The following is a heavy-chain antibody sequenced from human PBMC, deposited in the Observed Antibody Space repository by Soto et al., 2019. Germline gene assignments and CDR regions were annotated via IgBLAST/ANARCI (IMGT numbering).Heavy chain of an antibody. CDR2: IWYDGSNK. D-gene: IGHD2-15*01. J-gene: IGHJ3*02. V-gene: IGHV3-33*01. CDR1: GFTFSSYG. CDR3: ARDAKDIVVVVAATGDAFDI. Sequence: QVQLVESGGGVVQPGRSLRLSCAASGFTFSSYGMHWVRQAPGKGLEWVAVIWYDGSNKYYADSVKGRFTISRDNSKNTLYLQMNSRRAEDTAVYYCARDAKDIVVVVAATGDAFDIWGQGTMVTVSS.